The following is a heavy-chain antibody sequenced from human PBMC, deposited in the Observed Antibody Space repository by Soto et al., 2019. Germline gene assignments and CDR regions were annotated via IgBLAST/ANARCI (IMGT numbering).Heavy chain of an antibody. CDR3: ATGGPAGDFDN. CDR1: GYSLNELS. D-gene: IGHD3-10*01. V-gene: IGHV1-24*01. J-gene: IGHJ4*02. Sequence: VHLVQSGAEVKKPGASVKVSCKVSGYSLNELSIHWVRQAPGKGLEWMGGFDPEDGEIIYAQKFQGRVTMTEDTSTDTANMDLSRLRSEDTAVYYCATGGPAGDFDNWGQGTLVTVSS. CDR2: FDPEDGEI.